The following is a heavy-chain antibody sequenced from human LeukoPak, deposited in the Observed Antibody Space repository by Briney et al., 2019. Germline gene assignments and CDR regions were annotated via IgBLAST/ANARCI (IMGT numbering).Heavy chain of an antibody. CDR3: AKDFLEQAGDPEMSVDY. CDR1: GFTFGDHA. D-gene: IGHD7-27*01. J-gene: IGHJ4*02. V-gene: IGHV3-30*04. CDR2: ISYDGSNK. Sequence: GGSLRLSCTASGFTFGDHAMSWVRQAPGKGLEWVAVISYDGSNKYYADSVKGRFTISRDNSKNTLYLQMNSLRAEDTAVYYCAKDFLEQAGDPEMSVDYWGQGTLVTVSS.